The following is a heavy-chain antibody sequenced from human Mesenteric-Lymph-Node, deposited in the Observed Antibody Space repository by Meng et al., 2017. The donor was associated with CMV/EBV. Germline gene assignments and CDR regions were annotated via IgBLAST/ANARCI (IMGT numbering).Heavy chain of an antibody. CDR2: IFYSGST. CDR1: ISSGTYY. V-gene: IGHV4-31*02. CDR3: AREGGYCSSTSCSLGWFDP. J-gene: IGHJ5*02. Sequence: ISSGTYYWTWIRQHPGKGLEWIGYIFYSGSTNYNPSLKSRVTISVDTSKNQFSLKLSSVTAADTAVYYCAREGGYCSSTSCSLGWFDPWGQGTLVTVSS. D-gene: IGHD2-2*01.